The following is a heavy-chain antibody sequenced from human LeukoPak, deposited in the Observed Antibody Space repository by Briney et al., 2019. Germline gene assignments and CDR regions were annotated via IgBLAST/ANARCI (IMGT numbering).Heavy chain of an antibody. CDR1: GFTFSGSA. J-gene: IGHJ4*02. CDR3: TRRNCSGGSCYDY. V-gene: IGHV3-73*01. D-gene: IGHD2-15*01. CDR2: IRSKANSYAT. Sequence: SGGSLRLSCAASGFTFSGSAMHWVRQASGKGLEWVGRIRSKANSYATAYAASVKGRFTISRDDSKNTAYLQMNSLKTKDTAVYYCTRRNCSGGSCYDYWGQGTLVTVSS.